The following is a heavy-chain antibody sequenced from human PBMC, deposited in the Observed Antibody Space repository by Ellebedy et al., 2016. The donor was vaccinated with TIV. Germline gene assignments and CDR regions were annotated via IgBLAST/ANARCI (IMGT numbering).Heavy chain of an antibody. J-gene: IGHJ2*01. CDR2: IYYTGST. CDR1: GGSISSSSYY. CDR3: ARDLQYSSGWTYWYFDL. Sequence: SETLSLTCTVSGGSISSSSYYWGWIRQPPGEGLEWIGSIYYTGSTYYNPSLKSRLTISVDTSKNQFSLNLTSVTAADTAVYYCARDLQYSSGWTYWYFDLWGRGTLVTVSS. V-gene: IGHV4-39*02. D-gene: IGHD6-19*01.